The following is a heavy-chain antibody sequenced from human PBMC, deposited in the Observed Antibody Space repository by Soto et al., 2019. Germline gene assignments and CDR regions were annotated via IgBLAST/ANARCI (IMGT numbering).Heavy chain of an antibody. CDR2: ITYDGGDT. D-gene: IGHD1-26*01. CDR1: GFSFSNYA. V-gene: IGHV3-23*01. CDR3: AKTSVGSYPVPRVFDY. Sequence: GGSLRLSCAASGFSFSNYAMSWVRQVPGKGLEWVSVITYDGGDTLQAESVRGRFTIFRDNRKNPLYLQLISLRAEDAAISCSAKTSVGSYPVPRVFDYYGDGPRVT. J-gene: IGHJ4*01.